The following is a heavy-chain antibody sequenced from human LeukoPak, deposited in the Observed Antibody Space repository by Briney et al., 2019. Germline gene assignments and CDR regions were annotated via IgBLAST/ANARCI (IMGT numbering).Heavy chain of an antibody. D-gene: IGHD3-9*01. Sequence: GGSLRLSCAASGFIFMNYAMSWVRQAPGKGLEWVSAITGSGDTTYYADSVKGRFTISRDNSKNTQYVEMNTLRAEDTAVYYCAKWGDYDILTGYYVSDFWGQGTLVTVSS. J-gene: IGHJ4*02. V-gene: IGHV3-23*01. CDR3: AKWGDYDILTGYYVSDF. CDR2: ITGSGDTT. CDR1: GFIFMNYA.